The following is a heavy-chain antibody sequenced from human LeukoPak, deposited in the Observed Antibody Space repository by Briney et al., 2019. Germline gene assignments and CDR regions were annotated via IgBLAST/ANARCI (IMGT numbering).Heavy chain of an antibody. CDR1: GFTFSSYG. CDR2: IWYDGSNK. J-gene: IGHJ4*02. Sequence: PGGSPRLSCAASGFTFSSYGMHWVRQAPGKGLEWVAVIWYDGSNKYYADSVKGRFTISRDNSKNTLYLQMNSLRAEDTAVYYCARADYYDSSGYYDYWGQGTLVTVSS. CDR3: ARADYYDSSGYYDY. D-gene: IGHD3-22*01. V-gene: IGHV3-33*01.